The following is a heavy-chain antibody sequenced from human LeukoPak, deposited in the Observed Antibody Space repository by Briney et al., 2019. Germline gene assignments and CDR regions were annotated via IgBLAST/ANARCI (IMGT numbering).Heavy chain of an antibody. CDR3: ARLPLGAFGEVLNFDL. J-gene: IGHJ4*02. D-gene: IGHD3-10*01. CDR2: INHSGTT. Sequence: SETLSLTCDVHGEFFSGFYWSWIRQSPGKGLEWIGDINHSGTTKYNPSLKSRVTLLIDTSKNHFSLKVNSVTAADTAVYYCARLPLGAFGEVLNFDLWGQGTVVTVSS. CDR1: GEFFSGFY. V-gene: IGHV4-34*01.